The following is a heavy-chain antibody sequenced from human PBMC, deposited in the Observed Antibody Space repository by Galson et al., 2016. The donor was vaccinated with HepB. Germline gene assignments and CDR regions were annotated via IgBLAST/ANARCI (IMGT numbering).Heavy chain of an antibody. Sequence: SLRLSCAASEFTFSSYAMHWVRQAPGKGLEYVSSISSDGGGTYYADSVKGRFTISRDNSKNTLFLQMRSLRAEDTDVYYRVKREAGYYYGDWGQGTLVTVSS. J-gene: IGHJ1*01. CDR1: EFTFSSYA. D-gene: IGHD3-10*01. V-gene: IGHV3-64D*06. CDR3: VKREAGYYYGD. CDR2: ISSDGGGT.